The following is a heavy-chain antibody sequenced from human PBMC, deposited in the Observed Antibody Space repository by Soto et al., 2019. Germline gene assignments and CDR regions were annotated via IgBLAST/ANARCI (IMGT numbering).Heavy chain of an antibody. V-gene: IGHV1-69*13. J-gene: IGHJ6*02. D-gene: IGHD2-2*01. CDR3: ARSVVPAAVYYYGMDV. CDR1: GGTFSSYA. Sequence: ASVKVSCKASGGTFSSYAISWVRQAPGQGREWMGGIIPIFGTANYAQKFQGRVTITADESTSTAYMELSSLRSEDTAVYYCARSVVPAAVYYYGMDVWGQGXTVTVSS. CDR2: IIPIFGTA.